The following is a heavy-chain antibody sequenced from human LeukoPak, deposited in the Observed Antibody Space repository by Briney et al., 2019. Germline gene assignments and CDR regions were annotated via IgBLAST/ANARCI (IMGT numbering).Heavy chain of an antibody. Sequence: GGSLRLSCAASGFTFDDYAMHWVRQAPGKGLEWVSLISWDGGSTYYADSVKGRFTISRDNSKNSLYLQMNSLRAEDTALYYCAKDMEASVAGHYYMDVWGKGTTVTVSS. CDR2: ISWDGGST. CDR3: AKDMEASVAGHYYMDV. V-gene: IGHV3-43D*03. CDR1: GFTFDDYA. J-gene: IGHJ6*03. D-gene: IGHD6-19*01.